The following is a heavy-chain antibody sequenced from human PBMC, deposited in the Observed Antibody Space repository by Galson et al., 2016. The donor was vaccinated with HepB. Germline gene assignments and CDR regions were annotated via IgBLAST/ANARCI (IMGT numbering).Heavy chain of an antibody. Sequence: SLRLSCAASGFTFDDSAMHWVRQTPGKGLEWVSGIYYNSDRIGYAGSVRGRFTISRDNARNSLYLQMNSLEPEDSALYYCVRDMAPGGAGVWGQGTTVTVSS. V-gene: IGHV3-9*01. CDR3: VRDMAPGGAGV. CDR1: GFTFDDSA. J-gene: IGHJ6*02. CDR2: IYYNSDRI. D-gene: IGHD3-16*01.